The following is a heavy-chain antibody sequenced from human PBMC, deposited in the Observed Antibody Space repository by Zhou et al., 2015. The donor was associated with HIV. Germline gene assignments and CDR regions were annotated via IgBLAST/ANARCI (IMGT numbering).Heavy chain of an antibody. CDR1: GGTFNNHG. CDR2: IVPFFGTA. CDR3: AREGWGSWYFDL. Sequence: LVQSGTEVRKPGSSVKVSCKASGGTFNNHGISWVRQAPGQGLEWMGGIVPFFGTANYAQKFQGRVTITADKSTSTAYMELSSLTSEDTAAYFCAREGWGSWYFDLWGRGTLVSVSS. V-gene: IGHV1-69*06. J-gene: IGHJ2*01. D-gene: IGHD7-27*01.